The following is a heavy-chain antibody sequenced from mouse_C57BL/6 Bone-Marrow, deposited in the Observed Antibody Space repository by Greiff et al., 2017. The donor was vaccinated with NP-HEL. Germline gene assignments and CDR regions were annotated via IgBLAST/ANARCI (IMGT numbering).Heavy chain of an antibody. Sequence: VQLQQPGAELVRPGTSVKLSCKASGYTFTSYWMHWVKQRPGQGLEWIGVIDPSDSYTNYNQKFKGKAPLTGDTSSSTAYMQLSSLTSEDSAVYYCARGTTVVPWYYAMDDWGQGTSVTVAS. V-gene: IGHV1-59*01. CDR1: GYTFTSYW. CDR3: ARGTTVVPWYYAMDD. CDR2: IDPSDSYT. J-gene: IGHJ4*01. D-gene: IGHD1-1*01.